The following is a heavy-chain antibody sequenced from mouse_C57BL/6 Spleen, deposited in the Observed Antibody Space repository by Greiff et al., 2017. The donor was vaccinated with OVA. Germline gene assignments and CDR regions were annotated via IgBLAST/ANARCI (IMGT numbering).Heavy chain of an antibody. CDR3: ARHGYYDAMDY. Sequence: VQLQQSGAELVKPGASVKMSCKASGYTFTSYWITWVKQRPGQGLEWIGDIYPGSGSTNYNEKFKSKATLTVDTSSSTAYMQLSSLTSEDSAVYYCARHGYYDAMDYWGQGTSVTVSS. CDR1: GYTFTSYW. CDR2: IYPGSGST. D-gene: IGHD2-2*01. J-gene: IGHJ4*01. V-gene: IGHV1-55*01.